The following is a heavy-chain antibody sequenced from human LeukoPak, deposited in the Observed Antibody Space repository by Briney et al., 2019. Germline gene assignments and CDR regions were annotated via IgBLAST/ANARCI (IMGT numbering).Heavy chain of an antibody. D-gene: IGHD2-21*02. Sequence: ASVKVSCKASGYTFTSYYMHWVRQAPGQGLEWMGIINPSGGSTSYARKFQGRVTMTRDMSTSTVCMELSSLRSEDTAVYYCARDIGGVVTAISDYWGQGTLVTVSS. CDR3: ARDIGGVVTAISDY. V-gene: IGHV1-46*01. J-gene: IGHJ4*02. CDR1: GYTFTSYY. CDR2: INPSGGST.